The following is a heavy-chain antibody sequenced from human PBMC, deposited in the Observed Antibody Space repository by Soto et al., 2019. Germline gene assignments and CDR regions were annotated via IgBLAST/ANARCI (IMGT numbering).Heavy chain of an antibody. CDR1: GFTFGDHA. CDR2: IRSKASGGTT. Sequence: EVQLVESGGDLVQPGRSLRLSCRTSGFTFGDHAMSWLRQAPGKGLEWISFIRSKASGGTTEYAASVKGRFSISRDDSTNIAYLQMNSLTTEDTAVYYCTRDLFGLRAFYVWGQGTMVIVSS. CDR3: TRDLFGLRAFYV. J-gene: IGHJ3*01. V-gene: IGHV3-49*03. D-gene: IGHD3-10*01.